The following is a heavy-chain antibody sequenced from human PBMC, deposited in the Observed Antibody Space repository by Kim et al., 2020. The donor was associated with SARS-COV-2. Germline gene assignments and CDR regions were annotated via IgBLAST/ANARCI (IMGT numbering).Heavy chain of an antibody. CDR3: ARGPVGSWKPFDY. J-gene: IGHJ4*02. CDR2: IKQDGSEK. D-gene: IGHD1-26*01. Sequence: GGSLRLSCAASGFTFSSYWMSWVRQAPGKGLEWVANIKQDGSEKYYVDSVKGRFTISRDNAKNSLYLQMNSLRAEDTAVYYCARGPVGSWKPFDYWGQGTLVTVSS. CDR1: GFTFSSYW. V-gene: IGHV3-7*01.